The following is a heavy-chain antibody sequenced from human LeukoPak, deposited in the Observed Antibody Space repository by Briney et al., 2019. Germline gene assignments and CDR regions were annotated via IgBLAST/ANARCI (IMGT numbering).Heavy chain of an antibody. V-gene: IGHV1-8*01. Sequence: ASVKVSFKASGYTFTSYDINWVRQAPGQGREWMGWMNPNRGNTGYAQKFQGRVTMTRNTSISTAYMELSSLRSEDTAVYYCAREGGQQLVRGTFVEYFDYWGQGTLVTVSS. J-gene: IGHJ4*02. CDR3: AREGGQQLVRGTFVEYFDY. CDR2: MNPNRGNT. CDR1: GYTFTSYD. D-gene: IGHD6-13*01.